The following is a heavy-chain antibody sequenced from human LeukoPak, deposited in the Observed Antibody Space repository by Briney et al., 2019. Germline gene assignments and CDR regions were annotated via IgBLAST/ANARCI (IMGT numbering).Heavy chain of an antibody. CDR3: ARYYSSSSIWFDP. D-gene: IGHD6-6*01. J-gene: IGHJ5*02. CDR1: GGSISSSSYY. CDR2: IYYSGGT. Sequence: SETLSLTCTVSGGSISSSSYYWGWIRQPPGKGLEWIGSIYYSGGTYYNPSLKSRVTISVDTSKNQFSLKLSSVTAADTAVYYCARYYSSSSIWFDPWGQGTLVTVSS. V-gene: IGHV4-39*07.